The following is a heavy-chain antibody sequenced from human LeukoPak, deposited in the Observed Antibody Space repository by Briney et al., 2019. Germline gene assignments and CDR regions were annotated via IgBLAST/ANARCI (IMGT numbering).Heavy chain of an antibody. Sequence: ASVKVSCKASGYTFTIYYMHWVRQAPGQGLEWMGVINPSGGSTSYAQKFQGRVTITRDTSTGTVYMELSSLRSEDTAVYYCARAQIVATIWRHYFDYWGQGTLVTVSS. J-gene: IGHJ4*02. CDR2: INPSGGST. V-gene: IGHV1-46*01. CDR1: GYTFTIYY. D-gene: IGHD5-12*01. CDR3: ARAQIVATIWRHYFDY.